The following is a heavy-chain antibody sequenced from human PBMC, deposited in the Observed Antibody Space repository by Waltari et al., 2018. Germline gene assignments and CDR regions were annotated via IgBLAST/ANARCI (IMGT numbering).Heavy chain of an antibody. CDR2: ISGSGGVT. D-gene: IGHD3-10*01. CDR1: GFTFNKYA. V-gene: IGHV3-23*01. CDR3: ARVPRMAVRGGDNWFDP. Sequence: EVQLLESGGTLAQPGGSLRLSCAASGFTFNKYAMTWVRQAPGKGLGWISVISGSGGVTYYEDSRKGRFIISRDNSNSTLYLQMNSLRADDTAVYYCARVPRMAVRGGDNWFDPWGQGTRVTVAS. J-gene: IGHJ5*02.